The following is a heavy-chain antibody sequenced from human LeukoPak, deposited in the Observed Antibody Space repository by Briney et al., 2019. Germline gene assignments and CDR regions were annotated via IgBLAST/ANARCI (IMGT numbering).Heavy chain of an antibody. Sequence: GESLKISCKGSGYSFTSYWIGWVRQMPGKGLEWMGIIYPGDSDTRYSPSFQGQGTISADKSISTAYRQWSSLKASDTAMYYCARQYYAYYDSSGYYIDYWGQGTLVTVSS. CDR3: ARQYYAYYDSSGYYIDY. D-gene: IGHD3-22*01. CDR1: GYSFTSYW. CDR2: IYPGDSDT. V-gene: IGHV5-51*01. J-gene: IGHJ4*02.